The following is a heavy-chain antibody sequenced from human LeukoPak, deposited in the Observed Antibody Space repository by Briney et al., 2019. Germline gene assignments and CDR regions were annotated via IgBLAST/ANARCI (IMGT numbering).Heavy chain of an antibody. CDR2: SRNKASTFPP. CDR1: GFTFSDHY. V-gene: IGHV3-72*01. D-gene: IGHD3-22*01. CDR3: ARVVDYYRNYYYYDYLDV. Sequence: GGSLRLSCAASGFTFSDHYMDWVRQAPGKGLEWVGRSRNKASTFPPEYAASVKSKFTSTRDVSTISLYLKMHSLKTADTAVYACARVVDYYRNYYYYDYLDVWGKGTTVTVSS. J-gene: IGHJ6*03.